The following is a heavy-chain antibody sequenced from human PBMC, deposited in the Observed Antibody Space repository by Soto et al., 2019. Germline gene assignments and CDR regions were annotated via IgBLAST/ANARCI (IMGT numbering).Heavy chain of an antibody. J-gene: IGHJ6*02. Sequence: EVQLVESGGGLVKPGGSLRLSCAASGFTFSSYSMNWVRQAPGKGLEWVSSISSSGGSTYYADSVKGRFTISRDNSKNTLYLQMNSLRAEDTAVYYCARGTEFDVWGQGTTVTVSS. CDR1: GFTFSSYS. CDR2: ISSSGGST. CDR3: ARGTEFDV. V-gene: IGHV3-21*04. D-gene: IGHD1-1*01.